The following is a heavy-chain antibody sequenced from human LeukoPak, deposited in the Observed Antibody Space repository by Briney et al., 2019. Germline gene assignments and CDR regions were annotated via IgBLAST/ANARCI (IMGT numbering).Heavy chain of an antibody. J-gene: IGHJ5*02. V-gene: IGHV7-4-1*02. CDR1: GYTFTSYA. CDR3: ARVAKIHVAAKKGCWFDP. CDR2: INTNTGNP. D-gene: IGHD2-15*01. Sequence: ASVKVSCKASGYTFTSYAMNWVRQAPGQGLEWMGWINTNTGNPTYAQGFTGRFVFSLDTSVSTAYLQISSLKAEDTAVYYCARVAKIHVAAKKGCWFDPWGQGTLVTVSS.